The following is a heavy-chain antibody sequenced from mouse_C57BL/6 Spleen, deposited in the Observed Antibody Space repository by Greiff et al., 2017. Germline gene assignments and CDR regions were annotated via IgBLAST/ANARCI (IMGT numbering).Heavy chain of an antibody. D-gene: IGHD1-1*01. Sequence: VKLMESGAELARPGASVKLSCKASGYTFTSYGISWVKQRTGQGLEWIGEIYPRSGNTYYNEKFKGKATLTADKSSSTAYMELRSLTSEDSAVYFCERITTVVAGGKNYCDYGGQGTTLTVSS. J-gene: IGHJ2*01. CDR1: GYTFTSYG. V-gene: IGHV1-81*01. CDR2: IYPRSGNT. CDR3: ERITTVVAGGKNYCDY.